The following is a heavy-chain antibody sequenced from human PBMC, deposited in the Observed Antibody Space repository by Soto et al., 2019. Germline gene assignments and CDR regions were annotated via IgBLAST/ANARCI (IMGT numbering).Heavy chain of an antibody. V-gene: IGHV4-61*03. D-gene: IGHD7-27*01. CDR3: AREWGLLPYYVMNV. Sequence: SETLSLTCIVSGDSATSGRYYWTWLRQPPGKGLEWIGYISYTGRTKYNPSLQSRVTISVATSKNDFSLNLSSVTAADTAVYFCAREWGLLPYYVMNVWGHGTAVIVSS. CDR1: GDSATSGRYY. CDR2: ISYTGRT. J-gene: IGHJ6*02.